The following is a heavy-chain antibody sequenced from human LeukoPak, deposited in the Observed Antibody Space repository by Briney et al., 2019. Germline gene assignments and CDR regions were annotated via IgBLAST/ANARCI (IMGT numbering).Heavy chain of an antibody. CDR2: INHSGST. CDR3: ARGLSGLWFGDFDY. Sequence: PSETLSLTCAVHGGSFSGYYWSWIRQPPGKGLEWIGEINHSGSTNYNPSLKSRVTISVDTSKNQFSLKLSSVTAADTAVYYCARGLSGLWFGDFDYWGQGTLVTVSS. J-gene: IGHJ4*02. D-gene: IGHD3-10*01. V-gene: IGHV4-34*01. CDR1: GGSFSGYY.